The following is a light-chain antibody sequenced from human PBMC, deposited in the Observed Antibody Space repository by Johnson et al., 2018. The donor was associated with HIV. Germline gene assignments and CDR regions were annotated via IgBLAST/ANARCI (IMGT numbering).Light chain of an antibody. Sequence: QSVLTQPPSVSAAPGQKVTISCSGSSSNIGNNFVSWYQQLPGRAPKLLIYDNNKRPSGIPDRFSGSKSGTSATLGITGLQTGDEADYYCGTWDSSLRVGVSGTGTKVTVL. V-gene: IGLV1-51*01. CDR2: DNN. CDR3: GTWDSSLRVGV. J-gene: IGLJ1*01. CDR1: SSNIGNNF.